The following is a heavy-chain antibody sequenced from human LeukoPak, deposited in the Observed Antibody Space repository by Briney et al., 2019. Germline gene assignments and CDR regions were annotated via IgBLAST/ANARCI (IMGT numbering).Heavy chain of an antibody. CDR1: GGSFSGYY. CDR2: INHSGST. Sequence: PSETLSLTCAVYGGSFSGYYWSWIRQPPGKGLEWIAEINHSGSTNYNPSLKSRVTISVDTSKNQFSLKLSSVTAADTAVYFCARGPPTDYYDSSGFYYVFDYWGQGTLVTVSS. CDR3: ARGPPTDYYDSSGFYYVFDY. J-gene: IGHJ4*02. D-gene: IGHD3-22*01. V-gene: IGHV4-34*01.